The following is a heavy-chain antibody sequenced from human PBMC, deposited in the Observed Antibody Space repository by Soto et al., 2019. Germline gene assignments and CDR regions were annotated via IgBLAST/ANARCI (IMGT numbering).Heavy chain of an antibody. CDR2: IYYSGST. V-gene: IGHV4-39*01. D-gene: IGHD3-10*01. J-gene: IGHJ6*03. Sequence: SETLSLTCTVSGGSISSSSYYWGWIRQPPGKGLEWIGSIYYSGSTYYNPSLKSRVTISVDTSKNQFSLKLSSVTAADTAVYYCARLGDYYGSGSYYHSYYYYYYMDVWGKGTTVTVSS. CDR1: GGSISSSSYY. CDR3: ARLGDYYGSGSYYHSYYYYYYMDV.